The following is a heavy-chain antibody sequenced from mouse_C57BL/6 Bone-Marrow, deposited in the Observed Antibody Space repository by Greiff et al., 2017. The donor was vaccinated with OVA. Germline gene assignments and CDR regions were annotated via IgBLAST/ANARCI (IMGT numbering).Heavy chain of an antibody. CDR2: IYPGSGST. J-gene: IGHJ3*01. CDR3: ARDYDYDKGFAY. D-gene: IGHD2-4*01. Sequence: VQRVESGAELVKPGASVKMSCKASGYTFTSYWITWVKQRPGQGLEWIGDIYPGSGSTNYNEKFKSKATLTVDTSSSTAYMQLSSLTSEDSAVYYCARDYDYDKGFAYWGQGTLVTVSA. V-gene: IGHV1-55*01. CDR1: GYTFTSYW.